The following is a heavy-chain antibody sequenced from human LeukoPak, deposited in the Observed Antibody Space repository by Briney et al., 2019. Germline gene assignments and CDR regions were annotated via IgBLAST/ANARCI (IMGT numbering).Heavy chain of an antibody. CDR1: GFTFSNAW. CDR3: TTQYCSSTSCWYYFDY. V-gene: IGHV3-15*01. CDR2: IKSKTDGGTT. Sequence: GGSLRLSCAASGFTFSNAWMSWVRQAPGKGLEWVGRIKSKTDGGTTDYAAPVKGRFTISRDDSKNTLYLQMNSLKTEDTAVYYCTTQYCSSTSCWYYFDYWGQGTLVTVSS. D-gene: IGHD2-2*01. J-gene: IGHJ4*02.